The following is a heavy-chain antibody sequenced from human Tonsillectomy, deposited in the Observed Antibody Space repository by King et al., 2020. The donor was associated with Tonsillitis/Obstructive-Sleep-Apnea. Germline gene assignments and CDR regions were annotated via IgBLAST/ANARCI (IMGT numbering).Heavy chain of an antibody. Sequence: QLQESGPGLVKPSETLSLTCTVSGGSISSYYWSWIRQPPGKGLEWIGYIYYSGSTYYNPSLKSRVTISVDTSKNQFSLKLSSVTAADTAVYYCARGITIFGVVNEFDIWGQGTMVTVSS. CDR3: ARGITIFGVVNEFDI. CDR2: IYYSGST. D-gene: IGHD3-3*01. CDR1: GGSISSYY. J-gene: IGHJ3*02. V-gene: IGHV4-59*01.